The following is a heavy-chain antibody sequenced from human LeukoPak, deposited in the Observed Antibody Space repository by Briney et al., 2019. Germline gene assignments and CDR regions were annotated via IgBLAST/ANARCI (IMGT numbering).Heavy chain of an antibody. CDR1: GGTFSSYA. CDR3: ARDRREVYKYGSGTFKFGENFFDS. J-gene: IGHJ4*02. Sequence: ASVKVSCKASGGTFSSYAISWVRQAPGQGLEWMGWINPNSGGTKYAQKFQGRVTMTRDTSITTAYMELSRLRSDDTALYYCARDRREVYKYGSGTFKFGENFFDSWGQGTLVTVSS. V-gene: IGHV1-2*02. CDR2: INPNSGGT. D-gene: IGHD3-10*01.